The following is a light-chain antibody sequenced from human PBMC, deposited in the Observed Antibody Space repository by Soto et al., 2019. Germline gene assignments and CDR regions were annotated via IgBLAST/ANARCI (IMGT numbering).Light chain of an antibody. Sequence: QLVLTQPPSVSGAPGQRVTISCTGSSSNIGAGYDVHWYLQLPGTAPKLLIYGNINRPSGVPDRFSGSKSGTSASLAITGLQAEEEADYYCQSYDSSLSGVVFGGGTKLTVL. CDR3: QSYDSSLSGVV. CDR1: SSNIGAGYD. V-gene: IGLV1-40*01. CDR2: GNI. J-gene: IGLJ2*01.